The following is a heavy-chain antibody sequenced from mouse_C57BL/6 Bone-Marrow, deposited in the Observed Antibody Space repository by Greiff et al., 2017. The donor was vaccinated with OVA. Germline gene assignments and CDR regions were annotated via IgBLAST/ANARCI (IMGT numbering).Heavy chain of an antibody. Sequence: EVQVVESGGGLVKPGGSLKLSCAASGFTFSSYAMSWVRQTPEKRLEWVATISDGGSYTYYPDNVKGRFTISRDNAKNNLYLQMSHLKSEDTAMYYCARDNYYDYDRAMDYWGQGTSVTVSS. V-gene: IGHV5-4*01. J-gene: IGHJ4*01. CDR3: ARDNYYDYDRAMDY. D-gene: IGHD2-4*01. CDR2: ISDGGSYT. CDR1: GFTFSSYA.